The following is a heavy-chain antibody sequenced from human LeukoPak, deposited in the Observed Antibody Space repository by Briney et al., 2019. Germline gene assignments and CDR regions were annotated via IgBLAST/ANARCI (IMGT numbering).Heavy chain of an antibody. D-gene: IGHD1-26*01. CDR3: ARHPVTDSGNYSFWYFDL. Sequence: GESLKISCKGSGYSFTSYWIGWVRQMPGKGLEWMGIIHPADSDTRYSPSFQGQVTISVDKSISTAYLQWSSLKASDSATYYCARHPVTDSGNYSFWYFDLWGRGTLVTVSS. CDR2: IHPADSDT. CDR1: GYSFTSYW. J-gene: IGHJ2*01. V-gene: IGHV5-51*01.